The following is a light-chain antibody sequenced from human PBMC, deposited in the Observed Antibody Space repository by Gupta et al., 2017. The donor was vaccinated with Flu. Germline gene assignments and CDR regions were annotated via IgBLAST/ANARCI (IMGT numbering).Light chain of an antibody. CDR3: QSYDRILGGVV. CDR2: GNT. CDR1: SSNIGVGFD. Sequence: QSVLTQPPSVSGAPGQRVTFSCTGSSSNIGVGFDVHWYQHVPGTAPKLLIYGNTNRPSGVPDRFSGSKSGTSASLAITGLQAEDEADYYCQSYDRILGGVVFGGGTKLTVL. V-gene: IGLV1-40*01. J-gene: IGLJ2*01.